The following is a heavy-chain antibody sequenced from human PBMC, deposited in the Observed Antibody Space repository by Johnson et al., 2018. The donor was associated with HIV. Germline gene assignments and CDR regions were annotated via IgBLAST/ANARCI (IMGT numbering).Heavy chain of an antibody. V-gene: IGHV3-7*05. CDR3: TTDKGVSAAGGGSFGAFDI. Sequence: VQLVESGGGVVQPGRSLRLSCAASGFTFSTYGMHWVRQAPGKGLEWVANIKQDGSEKYYVDSVKGRFTISRDNAKNSLYLQMNSLRAEDTAVYYCTTDKGVSAAGGGSFGAFDIWGQGTMVTVSS. D-gene: IGHD6-13*01. CDR2: IKQDGSEK. J-gene: IGHJ3*02. CDR1: GFTFSTYG.